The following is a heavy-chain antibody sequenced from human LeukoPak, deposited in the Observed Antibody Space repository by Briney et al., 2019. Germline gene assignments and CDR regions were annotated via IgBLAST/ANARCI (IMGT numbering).Heavy chain of an antibody. Sequence: GFSVNVSYKPSRGTFSSYAISWVRQAPGHGLEWMGGIIPIFGTANYAQKFQGRVTITTDESTSTAYMELSSLRSEDTAVYYCCSSGPNRSSTSCYTFDYWGQGTLVTVSS. V-gene: IGHV1-69*05. CDR1: RGTFSSYA. D-gene: IGHD2-2*02. CDR2: IIPIFGTA. CDR3: CSSGPNRSSTSCYTFDY. J-gene: IGHJ4*02.